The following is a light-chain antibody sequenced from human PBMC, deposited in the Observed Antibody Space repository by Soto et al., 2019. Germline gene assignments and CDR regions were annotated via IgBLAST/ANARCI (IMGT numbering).Light chain of an antibody. CDR1: SSDIGGYNY. J-gene: IGLJ1*01. CDR2: TVT. Sequence: ALAEQGTMADPRGQRITINCTGTSSDIGGYNYVSWYQQHPGKAPKLMIYTVTKRPSGVPDRFSGSKSDNTASLTISGLQAVYEADYSCCSHAGSSSSVLATRTKVTFL. CDR3: CSHAGSSSSV. V-gene: IGLV2-11*01.